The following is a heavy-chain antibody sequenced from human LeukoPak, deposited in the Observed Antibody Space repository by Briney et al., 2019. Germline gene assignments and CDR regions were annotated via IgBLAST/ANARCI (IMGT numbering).Heavy chain of an antibody. CDR3: AKDIATRGVITIYYYYYGMDV. CDR1: GFTFDDYA. V-gene: IGHV3-43D*04. J-gene: IGHJ6*04. D-gene: IGHD3-10*01. CDR2: ISWDGGST. Sequence: GGSLRLSCAASGFTFDDYAMHWVRQAPGKGLEWVSLISWDGGSTYYADSVKGRFTISRDNSKNSLYLQMNSLRAEDTALYYCAKDIATRGVITIYYYYYGMDVWGKGTTVTVSS.